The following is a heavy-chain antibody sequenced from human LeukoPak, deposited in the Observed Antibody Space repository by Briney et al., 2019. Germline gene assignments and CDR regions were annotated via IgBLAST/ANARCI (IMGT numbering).Heavy chain of an antibody. J-gene: IGHJ3*02. CDR1: GDSISSSNW. CDR3: ARPGIGGAFDI. CDR2: IYHSGST. Sequence: SETLSLTCAVSGDSISSSNWWSWVRQPPGKGLEWIGEIYHSGSTNYNPSLKSRVTMSVDNSENHFSLKLSSVTAADTALYYCARPGIGGAFDIWGQGTMVTVFS. D-gene: IGHD3-3*01. V-gene: IGHV4-4*02.